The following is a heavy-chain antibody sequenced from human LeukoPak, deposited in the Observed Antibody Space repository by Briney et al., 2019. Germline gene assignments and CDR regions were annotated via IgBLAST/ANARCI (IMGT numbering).Heavy chain of an antibody. D-gene: IGHD3-22*01. CDR2: ISGNGGKV. CDR1: GFTFSNYA. CDR3: AKRDYYDSSGYASLFDH. V-gene: IGHV3-23*01. Sequence: QPGGSLRLSCAASGFTFSNYAMAWVRQAPGKGLEWVSGISGNGGKVYYADSVEGRFTISRDNFKNTLDLQMNSLRGEDTAVYFCAKRDYYDSSGYASLFDHWGQGTLATVSP. J-gene: IGHJ4*02.